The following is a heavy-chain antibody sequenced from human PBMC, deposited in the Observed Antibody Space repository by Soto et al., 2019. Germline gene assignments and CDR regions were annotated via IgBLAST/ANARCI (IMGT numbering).Heavy chain of an antibody. CDR1: GYRFTDYY. J-gene: IGHJ5*02. V-gene: IGHV1-2*02. Sequence: ASVKVSCKASGYRFTDYYMHWVRQAPGQGLEWMGWINPYSGVANYSRNFQGRVTMTSDTPITTAYMELSSLRSDDTAVYYCAEDRTARGLNRFDPWGQGALVTVSS. CDR2: INPYSGVA. D-gene: IGHD3-10*01. CDR3: AEDRTARGLNRFDP.